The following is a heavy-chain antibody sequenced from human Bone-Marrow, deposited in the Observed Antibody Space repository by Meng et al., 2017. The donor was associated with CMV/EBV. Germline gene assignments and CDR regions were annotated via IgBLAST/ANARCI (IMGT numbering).Heavy chain of an antibody. V-gene: IGHV3-30*04. CDR2: ISYDVSNK. CDR1: GFTFSSYA. CDR3: ASWGRIEGPV. J-gene: IGHJ3*01. Sequence: GRSLRLSCAASGFTFSSYAMHWVRQATGKGLEWVAVISYDVSNKSYADTVKGRFTISRDNSKNTRYLQMNSLRAEDTAVYYCASWGRIEGPVWGQGTMVTVSS. D-gene: IGHD3-16*01.